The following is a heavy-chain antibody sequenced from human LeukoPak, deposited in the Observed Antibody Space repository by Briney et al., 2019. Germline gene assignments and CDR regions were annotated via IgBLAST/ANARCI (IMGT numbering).Heavy chain of an antibody. J-gene: IGHJ4*02. CDR1: GFSVSSNY. Sequence: GGSLRLSFAGSGFSVSSNYNSWVRPAPGKGLVWVSRIHSDGSSTSYAGSVKGRFTISRDNAKNTVYLQMNSLRAEDTAMYHCASFGAPDDYWGQGTLVTVSS. D-gene: IGHD3-16*01. CDR3: ASFGAPDDY. V-gene: IGHV3-74*01. CDR2: IHSDGSST.